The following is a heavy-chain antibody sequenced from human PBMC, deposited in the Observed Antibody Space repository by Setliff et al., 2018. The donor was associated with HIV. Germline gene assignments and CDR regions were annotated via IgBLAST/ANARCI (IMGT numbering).Heavy chain of an antibody. J-gene: IGHJ4*02. V-gene: IGHV4-39*02. CDR2: IYYTGFA. D-gene: IGHD1-1*01. Sequence: SETLSLTCSVSGDSIGSGSYFWGWIRQTPGKGLEWIGNIYYTGFAYYNPSLKSRVTISLDTSKTHFFLNLTSVTDADTAVYFCTREGRGDPAMATTRIDYWGQGKMVAVSS. CDR3: TREGRGDPAMATTRIDY. CDR1: GDSIGSGSYF.